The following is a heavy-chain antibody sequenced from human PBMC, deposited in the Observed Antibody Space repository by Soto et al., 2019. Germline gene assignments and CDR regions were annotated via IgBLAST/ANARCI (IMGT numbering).Heavy chain of an antibody. CDR3: APYVSTRPAGWVDP. CDR2: IYWDDDK. Sequence: QITLKESGPTLVKPTQTLTLTCTFSGLSLSTSGEAVGWIRQPPGKALEWLALIYWDDDKRYNPTLKTRLTITKDTSKNQVVRTLTNMDPVDTATYYCAPYVSTRPAGWVDPWGQGILVTVSS. CDR1: GLSLSTSGEA. D-gene: IGHD3-10*01. J-gene: IGHJ5*02. V-gene: IGHV2-5*02.